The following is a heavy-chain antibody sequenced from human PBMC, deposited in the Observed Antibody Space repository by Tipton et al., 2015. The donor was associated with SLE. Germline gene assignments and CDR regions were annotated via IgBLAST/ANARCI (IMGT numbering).Heavy chain of an antibody. CDR1: GFTFSSYG. Sequence: RSLRLSCAASGFTFSSYGMHWVRQAPGKGLEWVAVIWYDGSNKYYADSVKGRFTISRDNSKNTLYLQMNSLRAEDTSVYYCAGAPYGSSSSCSDFFDYWGQGTLGTVSS. J-gene: IGHJ4*02. D-gene: IGHD2-2*01. CDR3: AGAPYGSSSSCSDFFDY. CDR2: IWYDGSNK. V-gene: IGHV3-33*08.